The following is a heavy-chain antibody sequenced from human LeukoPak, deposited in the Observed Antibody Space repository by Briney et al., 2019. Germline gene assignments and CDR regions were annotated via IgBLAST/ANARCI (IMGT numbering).Heavy chain of an antibody. CDR3: ARDAPAGDGYNYGGDFDY. CDR1: GGSISSYY. V-gene: IGHV4-59*01. J-gene: IGHJ4*02. Sequence: PSETLSLTCTVSGGSISSYYWSWIRQPPGKGLEWIGYIYYSGSTNYNPSLKSRVTISVDTSKNQSSLKLSSVTAADTAVYYCARDAPAGDGYNYGGDFDYWGQGTLVTVSS. CDR2: IYYSGST. D-gene: IGHD5-24*01.